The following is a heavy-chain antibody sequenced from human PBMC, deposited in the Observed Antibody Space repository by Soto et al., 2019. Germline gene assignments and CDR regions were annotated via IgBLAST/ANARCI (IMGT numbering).Heavy chain of an antibody. Sequence: EVLLVESGGGLVQPGGSLRLSCAASGFIFSSYNMKWVRQAPGKGLDWVSYIDSSGSTTYYGDSVKGRFTISRDNAKNLQFMQMDSRRAEDTAVYYCARSKFGGIPLDYWGQGPLVTVSS. CDR2: IDSSGSTT. J-gene: IGHJ4*02. V-gene: IGHV3-48*01. CDR1: GFIFSSYN. D-gene: IGHD3-10*01. CDR3: ARSKFGGIPLDY.